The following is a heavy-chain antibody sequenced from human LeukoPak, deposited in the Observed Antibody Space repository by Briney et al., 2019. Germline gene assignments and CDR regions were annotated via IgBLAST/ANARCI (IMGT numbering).Heavy chain of an antibody. Sequence: GGSLRLSCAASGFTFSSYAMSWVRQAPGKGLEWVSGITGSGGSTYYADSVKGRFTISRDNSKNTLYLQMNSLRAEDTAVYYCANRHYDSSGHKSYFDYWGQGTLVTVSS. D-gene: IGHD3-22*01. V-gene: IGHV3-23*01. J-gene: IGHJ4*02. CDR2: ITGSGGST. CDR3: ANRHYDSSGHKSYFDY. CDR1: GFTFSSYA.